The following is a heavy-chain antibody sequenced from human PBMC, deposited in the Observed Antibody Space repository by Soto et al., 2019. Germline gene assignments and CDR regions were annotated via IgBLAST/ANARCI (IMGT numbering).Heavy chain of an antibody. V-gene: IGHV3-74*03. J-gene: IGHJ4*02. D-gene: IGHD5-18*01. CDR2: IYTDGSGP. Sequence: GGSLRLSCAASGFSFSSFWMHWVRQAPGKGLEWVSRIYTDGSGPMYADSVKGRFTISRDNAKSTLYLQMNSLRAEDTAVYYCATLNSFGSDYWGQGTLVTVSS. CDR3: ATLNSFGSDY. CDR1: GFSFSSFW.